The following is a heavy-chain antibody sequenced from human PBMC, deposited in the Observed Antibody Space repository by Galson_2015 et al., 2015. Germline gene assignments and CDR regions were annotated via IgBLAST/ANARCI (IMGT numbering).Heavy chain of an antibody. V-gene: IGHV7-4-1*02. CDR2: INANTGNP. Sequence: SVKVSCKASGYTFAYYAINWVRQAPGQGLEWTGWINANTGNPTHAQGFTGRFVFSMDTSVSTAYLQISTLKAEDSAVYYCARSPTTRGTGWLDFDYWGQGTLVTVSS. CDR3: ARSPTTRGTGWLDFDY. D-gene: IGHD6-19*01. CDR1: GYTFAYYA. J-gene: IGHJ4*02.